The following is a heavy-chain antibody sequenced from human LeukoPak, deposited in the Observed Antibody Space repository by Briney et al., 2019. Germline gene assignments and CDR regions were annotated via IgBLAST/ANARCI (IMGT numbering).Heavy chain of an antibody. CDR3: ARDFSLDN. V-gene: IGHV3-7*04. J-gene: IGHJ4*02. Sequence: PGGSLRLSCAASGFTVTSNYMSCVRQAPGKGLEWVANIKQDGSDKYYVDSVKGRFTISRDNAKNSLYLQMNSLRAEDSAFYYCARDFSLDNWGQGTLVTVSS. CDR1: GFTVTSNY. CDR2: IKQDGSDK.